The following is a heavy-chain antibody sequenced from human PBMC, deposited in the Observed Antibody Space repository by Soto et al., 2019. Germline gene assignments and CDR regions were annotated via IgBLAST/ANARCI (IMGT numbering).Heavy chain of an antibody. Sequence: PGGSLRLSCAASGFTFSTYGMNWVRQAPGRGLEWVSYIGGKGDSIYYADSVKGRFIISRDNAKNSVHLQMNSLRDEDTAVYHCARDLRETAERDVDYWGQGTLVTVSS. V-gene: IGHV3-48*02. CDR1: GFTFSTYG. CDR2: IGGKGDSI. CDR3: ARDLRETAERDVDY. J-gene: IGHJ4*02. D-gene: IGHD5-18*01.